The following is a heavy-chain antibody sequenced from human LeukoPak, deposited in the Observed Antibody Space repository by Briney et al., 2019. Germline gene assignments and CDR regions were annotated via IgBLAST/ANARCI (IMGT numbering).Heavy chain of an antibody. D-gene: IGHD1-26*01. V-gene: IGHV4-59*01. CDR1: GGSISSYY. CDR2: IYYSGST. Sequence: SETLSLTCTVSGGSISSYYWSWIRQPPGKGLEWIGYIYYSGSTSYNPSLKSRVTISVDTSKNQFSLKLSSVTAADTAVYYCARGYSGSYGRFDYWGQGTLVTASS. J-gene: IGHJ4*02. CDR3: ARGYSGSYGRFDY.